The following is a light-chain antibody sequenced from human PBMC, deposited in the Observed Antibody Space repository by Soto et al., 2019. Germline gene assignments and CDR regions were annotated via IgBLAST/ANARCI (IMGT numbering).Light chain of an antibody. CDR2: GAS. CDR3: QHRMNWPLT. CDR1: QSVSSN. V-gene: IGKV3-15*01. J-gene: IGKJ5*01. Sequence: EIVMTQSPATLSVSPGERATLSCRASQSVSSNLAWYQQKAGQAPRLLIYGASTRATGIPARFSGSGSGTEFTLTISSLEPEDFAVYYGQHRMNWPLTFGQGTRLEIK.